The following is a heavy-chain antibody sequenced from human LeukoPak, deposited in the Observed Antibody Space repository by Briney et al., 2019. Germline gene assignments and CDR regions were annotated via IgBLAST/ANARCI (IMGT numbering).Heavy chain of an antibody. CDR1: GFTFSNYE. J-gene: IGHJ3*02. Sequence: GGSLRLSCAASGFTFSNYEMNWVRQAPGKGLEWVSYISSSGSSIYYADSVKGRFTTSRDNAKYSPYLQMNSLRAEDTAVYYCAREASGYSYGLDAFDIWGQGTMVTVSS. D-gene: IGHD5-18*01. CDR3: AREASGYSYGLDAFDI. CDR2: ISSSGSSI. V-gene: IGHV3-48*03.